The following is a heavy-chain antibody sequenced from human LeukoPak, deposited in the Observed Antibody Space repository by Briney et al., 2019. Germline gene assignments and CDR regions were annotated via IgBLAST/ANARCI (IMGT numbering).Heavy chain of an antibody. D-gene: IGHD3-22*01. CDR1: GYTFTSYY. CDR2: INPSGGRT. V-gene: IGHV1-46*01. CDR3: ARDVSMIVVSKRRFDY. J-gene: IGHJ4*02. Sequence: ASVKVSCKASGYTFTSYYIHWVRQAPGQGLEWMGVINPSGGRTTYAQKFQGRVTMTRNSSISTAYMELSSLRSEDTAVYYCARDVSMIVVSKRRFDYWGQGTLVTVSS.